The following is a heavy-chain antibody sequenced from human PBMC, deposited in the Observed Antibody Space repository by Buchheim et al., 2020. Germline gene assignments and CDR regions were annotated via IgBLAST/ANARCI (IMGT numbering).Heavy chain of an antibody. CDR2: ISYDGSNK. D-gene: IGHD3-16*02. Sequence: QVQLVESGGGVVQPGRSLRLSCAASGFTFSSYGMHWVRQAPGKGLEWVAVISYDGSNKYYADSVKGRFTISRDNSKNTLYLQMNNLRAEDTAVYYCAKDGIDYYVWGSYRYTYYFDYWGQGTL. CDR1: GFTFSSYG. J-gene: IGHJ4*02. CDR3: AKDGIDYYVWGSYRYTYYFDY. V-gene: IGHV3-30*18.